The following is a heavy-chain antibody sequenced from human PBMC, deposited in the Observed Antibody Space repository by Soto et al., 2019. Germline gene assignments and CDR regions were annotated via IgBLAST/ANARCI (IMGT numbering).Heavy chain of an antibody. D-gene: IGHD4-17*01. J-gene: IGHJ4*02. V-gene: IGHV3-33*01. CDR1: GFTFSSYG. Sequence: QVQLVESGGGVVQPGRSLRLSCAASGFTFSSYGMHWVRQAPGKGLEWVAVIWYDGSNKYYADSVKGRFTISRDNSKNTLDLQMNSLRAEDTAVYYCASGANDYGDYLGLDYWGQGTLVTVSS. CDR3: ASGANDYGDYLGLDY. CDR2: IWYDGSNK.